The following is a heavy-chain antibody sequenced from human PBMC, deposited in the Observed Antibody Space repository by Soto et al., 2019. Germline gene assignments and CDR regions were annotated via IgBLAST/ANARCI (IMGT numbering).Heavy chain of an antibody. J-gene: IGHJ4*02. Sequence: LRLSCAASGLTFTGYNMHWVRHAPGKGLEWVALISYDGSNNYYADSVKGRFTISRDNSKNTVYLQMNSLRGDDTGIYYCATIGSSGYYDYWGQGTLVTVSS. CDR3: ATIGSSGYYDY. CDR2: ISYDGSNN. D-gene: IGHD3-22*01. CDR1: GLTFTGYN. V-gene: IGHV3-30-3*01.